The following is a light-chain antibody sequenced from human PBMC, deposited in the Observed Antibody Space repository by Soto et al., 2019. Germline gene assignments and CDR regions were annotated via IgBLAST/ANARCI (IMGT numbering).Light chain of an antibody. J-gene: IGLJ1*01. V-gene: IGLV2-14*01. CDR2: EVS. CDR1: SSDVGGYNY. Sequence: QSALTQPASVSGSPGQSITISCTGTSSDVGGYNYVSWYQQHPGKAPKLMIYEVSNRPSGVSNRFSGSKSGNTASLTISGLQAEDEADYYCSSYTSSSTLDYVFGTGNQLTVL. CDR3: SSYTSSSTLDYV.